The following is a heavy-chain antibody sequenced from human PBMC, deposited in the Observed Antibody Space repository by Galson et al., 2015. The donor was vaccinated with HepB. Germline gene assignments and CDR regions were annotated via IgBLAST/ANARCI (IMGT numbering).Heavy chain of an antibody. D-gene: IGHD3-16*01. J-gene: IGHJ4*02. CDR1: GFIVSGDD. Sequence: SLRLSCATSGFIVSGDDMSWVRQGPGRGLEWVAFIGCGHVTYYADSVKGRFTISRDTSKKILYLQMNSLRAEDTAIYYCARGRGTLNRYSFDNWGPGTLVTVSS. CDR2: IGCGHVT. CDR3: ARGRGTLNRYSFDN. V-gene: IGHV3-53*01.